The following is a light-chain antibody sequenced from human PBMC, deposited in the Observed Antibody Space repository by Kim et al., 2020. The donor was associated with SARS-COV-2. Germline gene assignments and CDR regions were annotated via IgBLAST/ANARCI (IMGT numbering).Light chain of an antibody. CDR1: QSISSH. CDR3: QQTYSTPRT. J-gene: IGKJ2*01. Sequence: DIQMTQSPSSLSASVGDRVTITCRPSQSISSHLNWYQQKPGKAPKLLIYTASSLQSGVPSRFSGSESATDFTLTISSLQPEDFATYYCQQTYSTPRTFGQGTKVEI. V-gene: IGKV1-39*01. CDR2: TAS.